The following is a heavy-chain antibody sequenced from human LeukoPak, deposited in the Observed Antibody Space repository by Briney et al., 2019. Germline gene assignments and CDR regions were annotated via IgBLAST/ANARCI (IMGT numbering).Heavy chain of an antibody. D-gene: IGHD1-26*01. V-gene: IGHV3-30*02. CDR2: IRYDGSIK. Sequence: GGSLRLSCAASGLIFTSYGMHWVRQAPGKGLEWGAFIRYDGSIKFYADSVKGRFTISRDNSRNTLYLQMNSLRAEDTAVYYCAKDSRHRIVGTTTFLDYWGQGTLVTVSS. J-gene: IGHJ4*02. CDR1: GLIFTSYG. CDR3: AKDSRHRIVGTTTFLDY.